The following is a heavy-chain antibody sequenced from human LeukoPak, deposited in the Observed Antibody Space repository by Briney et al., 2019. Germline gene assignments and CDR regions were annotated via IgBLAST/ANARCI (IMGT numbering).Heavy chain of an antibody. J-gene: IGHJ4*02. CDR3: AREKMTTKTTIDY. V-gene: IGHV4-4*07. Sequence: SDTLSLTCSVSGDSISTYYWTWIRQPAGKGLEWIGRIYISGTPNYNPSLRGRVTMSIDTSMNQFSLKLTSVTAADTAVYYCAREKMTTKTTIDYWGQGTLVTVSS. CDR1: GDSISTYY. D-gene: IGHD4-11*01. CDR2: IYISGTP.